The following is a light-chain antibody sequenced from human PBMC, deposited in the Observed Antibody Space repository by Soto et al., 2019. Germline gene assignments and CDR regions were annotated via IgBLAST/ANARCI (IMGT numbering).Light chain of an antibody. CDR1: QGIGDT. Sequence: EVVMRQSPATLSVSPGEGATLSCRASQGIGDTLAWYQHKPGQTPRLLIYDTSTRATGVPTRFSGSRSGAEVYYSANDLQSKYYAVTCNRGFDTWRLTTGGAAKV. V-gene: IGKV3-15*01. CDR2: DTS. CDR3: RGFDTWRLT. J-gene: IGKJ4*01.